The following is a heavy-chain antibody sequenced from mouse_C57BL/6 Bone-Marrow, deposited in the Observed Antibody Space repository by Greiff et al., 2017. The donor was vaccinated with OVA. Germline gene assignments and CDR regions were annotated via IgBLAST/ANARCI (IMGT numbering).Heavy chain of an antibody. CDR2: IDPSDSYT. CDR1: GYTFTSYW. CDR3: ARSIYYYGSSYPPYYAMDY. D-gene: IGHD1-1*01. J-gene: IGHJ4*01. Sequence: QVQLQQPGAELVKPGASVKLSCKASGYTFTSYWMQWVKQRPGQGLEWIGEIDPSDSYTNYNQKFKGKATLTVDTSSSTAYMQLSSLTSEDSTVYYCARSIYYYGSSYPPYYAMDYWGQGTSVTVSS. V-gene: IGHV1-50*01.